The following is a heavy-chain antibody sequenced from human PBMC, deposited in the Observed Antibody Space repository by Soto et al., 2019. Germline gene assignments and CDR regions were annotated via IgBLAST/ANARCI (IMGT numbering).Heavy chain of an antibody. Sequence: ASVKVSCKASGSTSTNYGISWVRQAPGQGLEWMGWISTYNANTHYAQKFQGRVTMTTNTSTSTTYMEVRSLRSDDTAVYYCARKGYIGNFAMDVWGQGTTVTVSS. D-gene: IGHD5-12*01. J-gene: IGHJ6*02. V-gene: IGHV1-18*04. CDR3: ARKGYIGNFAMDV. CDR1: GSTSTNYG. CDR2: ISTYNANT.